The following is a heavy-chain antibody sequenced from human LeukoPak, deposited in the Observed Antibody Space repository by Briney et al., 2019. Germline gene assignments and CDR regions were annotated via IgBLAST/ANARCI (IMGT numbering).Heavy chain of an antibody. CDR3: THSVGIVVVTSEDEYFLH. CDR1: GFSLSTSGVG. Sequence: QITLKESGPTLVKPTQTLTLTCTFSGFSLSTSGVGVGWIRQPPGKALERLALIFWDDDKRYNPSLESRLSITKDTSKDQVVLTMTNMDPADTATYYCTHSVGIVVVTSEDEYFLHWGQGSLVIVSS. J-gene: IGHJ1*01. CDR2: IFWDDDK. D-gene: IGHD2-21*02. V-gene: IGHV2-5*02.